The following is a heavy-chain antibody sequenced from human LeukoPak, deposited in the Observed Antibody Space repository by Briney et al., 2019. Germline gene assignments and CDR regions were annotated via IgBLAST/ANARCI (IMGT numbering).Heavy chain of an antibody. D-gene: IGHD3-9*01. J-gene: IGHJ3*02. CDR3: ARVMTGVEAFDI. V-gene: IGHV1-69*05. CDR1: GGTFSSYA. CDR2: IIPIFGTA. Sequence: GASVKVSCKASGGTFSSYAISWVRQAPGQGLEWMGGIIPIFGTANYAQKFQGRVTITTDESTSTAYMELSSLRSDDTAVYYCARVMTGVEAFDIWGQGTMVTVSS.